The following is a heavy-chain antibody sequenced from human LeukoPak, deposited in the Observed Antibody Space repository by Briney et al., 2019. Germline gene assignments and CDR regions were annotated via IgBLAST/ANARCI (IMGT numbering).Heavy chain of an antibody. D-gene: IGHD3-9*01. J-gene: IGHJ4*02. CDR3: ARDRCPTIFCRGGGDY. Sequence: SETLSLTCAVYGGSFSGYYWSWIRQPPGKGLEWIGEINHSGSTNYNPSLKSRVTISVDTSKNQFSLKLSSVTAADTAVYYCARDRCPTIFCRGGGDYWGQGTLVTVSS. CDR2: INHSGST. V-gene: IGHV4-34*01. CDR1: GGSFSGYY.